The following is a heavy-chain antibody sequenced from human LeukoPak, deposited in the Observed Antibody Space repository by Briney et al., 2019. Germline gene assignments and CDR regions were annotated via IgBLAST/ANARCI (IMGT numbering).Heavy chain of an antibody. V-gene: IGHV4-59*02. Sequence: PSETLSLTCTVSGXSVSGYYWSWIRQPPGRGLEWIVYLYYSGSTNYNPSLKSRVTISVDTPKNQFSLRLRSVTAADTAVYYCARDEDPMYYGLDVGGQGTGVSVS. J-gene: IGHJ6*02. CDR1: GXSVSGYY. CDR3: ARDEDPMYYGLDV. CDR2: LYYSGST.